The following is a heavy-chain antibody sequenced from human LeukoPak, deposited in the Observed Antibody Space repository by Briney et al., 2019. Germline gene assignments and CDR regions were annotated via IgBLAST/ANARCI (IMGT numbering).Heavy chain of an antibody. J-gene: IGHJ4*02. CDR1: GYSISSGYY. CDR3: ARGRIGSGWYSDY. V-gene: IGHV4-38-2*01. CDR2: IYHSGST. Sequence: PSETLSLTCAVSGYSISSGYYWGWIRQLPGQGLEWIGSIYHSGSTYYNPSLKSRVTISVDTSKNQFSLKLSSVTAADTAVYYCARGRIGSGWYSDYWGQGTLVTVSS. D-gene: IGHD6-19*01.